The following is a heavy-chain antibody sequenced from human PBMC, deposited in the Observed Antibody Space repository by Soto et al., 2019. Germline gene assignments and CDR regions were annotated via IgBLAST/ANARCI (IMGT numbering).Heavy chain of an antibody. CDR3: ATVTQYYYYSDV. CDR2: TRNKANRYTT. D-gene: IGHD1-20*01. V-gene: IGHV3-72*01. Sequence: EVQLVESGGGLVQPGGSLRLSCAASGFIFSDQYRDWVRQAPGKGLEWDGRTRNKANRYTTEYAASVKGRFTISRDDSKTSLHLQMNSLKTEDTAVYYCATVTQYYYYSDVWGKGTTVTVSS. CDR1: GFIFSDQY. J-gene: IGHJ6*03.